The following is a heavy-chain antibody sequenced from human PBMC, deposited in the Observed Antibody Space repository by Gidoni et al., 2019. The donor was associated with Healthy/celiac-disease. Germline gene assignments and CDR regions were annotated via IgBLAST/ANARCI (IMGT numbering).Heavy chain of an antibody. D-gene: IGHD5-18*01. J-gene: IGHJ3*02. V-gene: IGHV4-59*01. CDR3: AREREVRWLQPPGAFDI. CDR2: IYYSGST. Sequence: QVQLQESGPGLVKPSETLSLTCTVSGGSISSYYWSWIRQPPGKGLEWIGYIYYSGSTNYNPSLKSRVTISVDTSKNQFSLKLSSVTAADTAVYYCAREREVRWLQPPGAFDIWGQGTMVTVSS. CDR1: GGSISSYY.